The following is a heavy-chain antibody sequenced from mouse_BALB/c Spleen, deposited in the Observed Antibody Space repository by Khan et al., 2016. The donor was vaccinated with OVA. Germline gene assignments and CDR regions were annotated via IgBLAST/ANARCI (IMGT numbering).Heavy chain of an antibody. J-gene: IGHJ2*01. CDR2: ISYSGNT. D-gene: IGHD1-1*01. CDR1: GYSITSDYA. CDR3: ARVYGGDFDY. Sequence: EVKLQESGPGLVKPSQSLSLTCTVTGYSITSDYAWNWIRQFPGNKLEWMGYISYSGNTNYNPSLKSRISITRETSKNQFFLQLISVTTEDTATYYCARVYGGDFDYWGQGTTLTVSS. V-gene: IGHV3-2*02.